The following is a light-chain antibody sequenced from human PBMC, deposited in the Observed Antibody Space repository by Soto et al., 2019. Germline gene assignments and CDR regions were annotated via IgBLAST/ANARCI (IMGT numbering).Light chain of an antibody. CDR1: SSNIGSNY. CDR3: AAWDDSLSGNV. CDR2: RNN. Sequence: SVRTQAPSASGTPGQRVTISCSGSSSNIGSNYVYWYQQLPGTAPKLLIYRNNQRPSGVPDRFSGSKSGTSASLAISGLRSEDEADYYCAAWDDSLSGNVFGTGTKITVL. V-gene: IGLV1-47*01. J-gene: IGLJ1*01.